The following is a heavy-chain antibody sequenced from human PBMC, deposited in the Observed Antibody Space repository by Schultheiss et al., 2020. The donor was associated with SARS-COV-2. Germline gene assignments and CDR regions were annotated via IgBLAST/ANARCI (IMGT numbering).Heavy chain of an antibody. Sequence: GGSLRLSCAASGFTFDDYTMHWVRQPPGKGLEWVSLISWDGGSTDYADSVKGRFTISRDNAKNSLYLQMNSLRAEDTAVYYCARDLNGEYSSGWTRQRYYYYYGMDVWGQGTTVTVSS. D-gene: IGHD6-19*01. CDR2: ISWDGGST. CDR1: GFTFDDYT. J-gene: IGHJ6*02. CDR3: ARDLNGEYSSGWTRQRYYYYYGMDV. V-gene: IGHV3-43*01.